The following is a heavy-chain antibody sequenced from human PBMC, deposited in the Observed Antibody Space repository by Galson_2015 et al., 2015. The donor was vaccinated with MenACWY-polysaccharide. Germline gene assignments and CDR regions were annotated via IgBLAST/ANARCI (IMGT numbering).Heavy chain of an antibody. Sequence: PLSLSCAGSGFSSRGIWLHWVRHAPGKGVVWVSRINSDGGSTSSADSVKGRCPTSRDNAQHALDLQMNSLSAEDTAVYYCARGGGRFPENYYFDYWGQGTLVTVSS. V-gene: IGHV3-74*01. J-gene: IGHJ4*02. CDR2: INSDGGST. D-gene: IGHD3-16*01. CDR3: ARGGGRFPENYYFDY. CDR1: GFSSRGIW.